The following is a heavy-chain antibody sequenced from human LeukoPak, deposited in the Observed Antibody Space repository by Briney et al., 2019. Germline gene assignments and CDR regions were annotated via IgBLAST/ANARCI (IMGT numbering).Heavy chain of an antibody. J-gene: IGHJ4*02. V-gene: IGHV3-73*01. D-gene: IGHD6-19*01. Sequence: GGSLRLSCAASGSTFSGSAMHWVRQASGKGLEWVGRIRSKANSYATAYAASVKGRFTISRDDSKNTAYLQMNSLKTEDTAVYYCTHMAVAGTGRESSDYWGQGTLVTVSS. CDR2: IRSKANSYAT. CDR1: GSTFSGSA. CDR3: THMAVAGTGRESSDY.